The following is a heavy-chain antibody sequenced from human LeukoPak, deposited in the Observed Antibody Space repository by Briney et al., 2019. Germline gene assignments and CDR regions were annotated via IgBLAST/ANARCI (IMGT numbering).Heavy chain of an antibody. CDR1: GYTFTGYY. J-gene: IGHJ4*02. CDR3: AREPLTYDILTGYYIY. Sequence: APVKVSCKASGYTFTGYYIHWVRQAPGQGLEWMGRINPNSGGTNYVQKFQGRVTMTRDTSINTAYMELSRLRSDDTAVYYCAREPLTYDILTGYYIYWGQGTLVTVSS. V-gene: IGHV1-2*06. CDR2: INPNSGGT. D-gene: IGHD3-9*01.